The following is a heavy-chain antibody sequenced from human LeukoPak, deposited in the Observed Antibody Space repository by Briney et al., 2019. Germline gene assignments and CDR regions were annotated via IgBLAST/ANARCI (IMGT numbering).Heavy chain of an antibody. Sequence: PGGSLRLSCAASGFTFSSYAMSWVRQAPGKGLEWVSGISGSGGTTYYADSVQGRFTISRDNSKNTLFLQMSSLRAEDTAVYYCAKGDVVTAIFPLDYWGQGTLVIVSS. D-gene: IGHD5-12*01. CDR3: AKGDVVTAIFPLDY. J-gene: IGHJ4*02. CDR2: ISGSGGTT. CDR1: GFTFSSYA. V-gene: IGHV3-23*01.